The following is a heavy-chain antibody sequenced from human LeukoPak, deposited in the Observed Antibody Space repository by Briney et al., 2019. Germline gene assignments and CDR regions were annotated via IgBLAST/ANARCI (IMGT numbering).Heavy chain of an antibody. J-gene: IGHJ1*01. D-gene: IGHD6-19*01. V-gene: IGHV4-4*07. Sequence: SETLSLTCTVSGASISNYYWSWIRQPAGKGLEWIGRISTSGSTNYNPSLKSRVTMSVDTSKNQFSLKLSSVTAADTAVYYCARDSRSGWYGNEYFQHWGQGTLVTVSS. CDR2: ISTSGST. CDR3: ARDSRSGWYGNEYFQH. CDR1: GASISNYY.